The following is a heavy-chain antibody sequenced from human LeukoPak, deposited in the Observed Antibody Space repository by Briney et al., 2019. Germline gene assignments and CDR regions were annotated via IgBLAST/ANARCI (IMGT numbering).Heavy chain of an antibody. CDR3: ARVDTVMAYYFDL. Sequence: GGSLRLSRAAPGFTLSTNRMTWVRQAPGKGLELVSTIYSGGTTYYADSVMGRFTISRHNSRNALYLQMNSLRAEDTAVYYCARVDTVMAYYFDLWGQGTLVTVSS. CDR1: GFTLSTNR. D-gene: IGHD5-18*01. V-gene: IGHV3-53*04. CDR2: IYSGGTT. J-gene: IGHJ4*02.